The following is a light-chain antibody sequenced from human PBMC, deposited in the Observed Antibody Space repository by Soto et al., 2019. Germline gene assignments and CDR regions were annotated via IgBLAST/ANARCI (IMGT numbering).Light chain of an antibody. CDR2: GNS. V-gene: IGLV1-40*01. CDR3: QSYDSSLSGGGV. Sequence: QSVLTQSPSVSGAPGQRVTISCTGSSSNIGAGYDVHWYQQLPGTAPKLLIYGNSNRPSGVPDRFSGSKSGTSASLAITGLQAEDEADYYCQSYDSSLSGGGVFGTGTKLTVL. CDR1: SSNIGAGYD. J-gene: IGLJ1*01.